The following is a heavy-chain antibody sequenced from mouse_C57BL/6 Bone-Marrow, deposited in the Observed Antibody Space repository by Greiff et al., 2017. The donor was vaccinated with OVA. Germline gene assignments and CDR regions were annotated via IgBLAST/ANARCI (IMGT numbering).Heavy chain of an antibody. CDR2: ISSGGSYT. CDR3: ARGGGLRGYWYFDV. D-gene: IGHD2-2*01. CDR1: GFTFSSYG. V-gene: IGHV5-6*02. J-gene: IGHJ1*03. Sequence: DVMLVESGGDLVKPGGSLKLSCAASGFTFSSYGMSWVRQTPDKRLEWVATISSGGSYTYYPDSVKGRFTISRDNAKNTLYLQMSSLKSEDTAVYYCARGGGLRGYWYFDVWGTGTTVTVSS.